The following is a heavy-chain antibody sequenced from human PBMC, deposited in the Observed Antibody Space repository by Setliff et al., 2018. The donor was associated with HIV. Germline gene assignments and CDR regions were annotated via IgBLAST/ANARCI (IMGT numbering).Heavy chain of an antibody. D-gene: IGHD2-8*02. CDR3: AKSLLVAGNDY. Sequence: GGSLRLSCAASGFTFSSYWMHWVRQAPGKGLVWVSRINSDGSSTSYADSVKGRFTISRDNSKNTLYLQMNSLRADDTAVYYCAKSLLVAGNDYWGQGTLVTVSS. CDR2: INSDGSST. J-gene: IGHJ4*02. CDR1: GFTFSSYW. V-gene: IGHV3-74*01.